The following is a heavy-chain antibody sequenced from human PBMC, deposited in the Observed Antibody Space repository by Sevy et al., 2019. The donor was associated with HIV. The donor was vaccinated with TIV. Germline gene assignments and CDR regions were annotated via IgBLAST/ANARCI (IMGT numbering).Heavy chain of an antibody. D-gene: IGHD1-26*01. Sequence: GGSLRLSCAASGFTFSSYEMNWVRQAPGKGLEWVSYISSSGSTIYYANSVKGRITISRENARKSLYLQMNSLRAEDTAVYYWASECVRKSVGATERPASYFDYWGQGTLVTVSS. CDR2: ISSSGSTI. V-gene: IGHV3-48*03. CDR3: ASECVRKSVGATERPASYFDY. CDR1: GFTFSSYE. J-gene: IGHJ4*02.